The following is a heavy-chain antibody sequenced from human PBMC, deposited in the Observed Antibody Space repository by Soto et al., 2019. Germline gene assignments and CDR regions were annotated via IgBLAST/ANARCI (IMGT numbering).Heavy chain of an antibody. D-gene: IGHD5-12*01. V-gene: IGHV1-69*13. CDR1: GGTFSSYA. Sequence: GASVKVSCKASGGTFSSYAISWVRQAPGQGLEWMGGIIPIFGTANYAQKFQGRVTITADESTSTAYMELSSLRSEDTAVYYCARGLIVATTNYYFDYWGQRNLVTVYS. J-gene: IGHJ4*02. CDR2: IIPIFGTA. CDR3: ARGLIVATTNYYFDY.